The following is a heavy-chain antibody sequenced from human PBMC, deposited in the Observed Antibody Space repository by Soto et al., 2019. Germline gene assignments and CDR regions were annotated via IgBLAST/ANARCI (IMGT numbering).Heavy chain of an antibody. CDR3: AKQVSVVPSYYMDV. CDR2: ISGSGGST. J-gene: IGHJ6*03. D-gene: IGHD2-2*01. Sequence: EVQLLESGGGLVQPGGSLRLSCAASGFTFSSYAMSWVRQAPGKGLEWVSAISGSGGSTDYADSVKGRFTISRDNSKNTLYLQMNCRRAEDTAVYYCAKQVSVVPSYYMDVWGKGTTVTVSS. V-gene: IGHV3-23*01. CDR1: GFTFSSYA.